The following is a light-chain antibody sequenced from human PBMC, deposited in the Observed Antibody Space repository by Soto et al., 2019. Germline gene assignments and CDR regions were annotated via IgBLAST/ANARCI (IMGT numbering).Light chain of an antibody. J-gene: IGKJ3*01. Sequence: EIVMTQSPATLFVSPGERATLSCRASQTVSDDLAWYQQKPGQAPRLLIYGASTRATDIPTRFSGGGSWTEFTLTSSSLQSEDSAIYYCQQYHDWPPITFGPGTKVNI. CDR3: QQYHDWPPIT. CDR1: QTVSDD. CDR2: GAS. V-gene: IGKV3-15*01.